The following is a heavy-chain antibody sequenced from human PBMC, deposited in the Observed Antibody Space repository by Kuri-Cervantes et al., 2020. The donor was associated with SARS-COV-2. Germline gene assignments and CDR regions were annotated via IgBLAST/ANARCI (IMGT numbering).Heavy chain of an antibody. CDR2: INHSGST. CDR1: GGSFSGYY. V-gene: IGHV4-34*01. Sequence: SQTLSLTCAVYGGSFSGYYWSWIRQPPGKGLEWTGEINHSGSTNYNPSLKSRVTISVDTSKNQFSLKLSSVTAADTAVYYCARGRGALGYCSSTSCYRGWYFDYWGQGTLVTVSS. J-gene: IGHJ4*02. D-gene: IGHD2-2*01. CDR3: ARGRGALGYCSSTSCYRGWYFDY.